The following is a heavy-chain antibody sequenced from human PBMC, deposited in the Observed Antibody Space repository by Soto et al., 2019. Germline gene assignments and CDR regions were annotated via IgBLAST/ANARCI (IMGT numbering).Heavy chain of an antibody. CDR2: IIPKIGTA. Sequence: SVKVSCKASGYSFTGYSMHWVRQAPGQGLEWMGWIIPKIGTANYARKFQGRVTITADDSTSTAYMELSSLRSEDTAVYYCARDHMAQRVISGGFYNWFDPWGQGTLVTVSS. CDR1: GYSFTGYS. J-gene: IGHJ5*02. D-gene: IGHD6-6*01. V-gene: IGHV1-69*13. CDR3: ARDHMAQRVISGGFYNWFDP.